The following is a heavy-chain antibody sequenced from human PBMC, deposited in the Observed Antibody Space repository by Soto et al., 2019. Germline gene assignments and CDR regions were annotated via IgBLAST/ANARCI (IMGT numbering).Heavy chain of an antibody. CDR3: AKVSADYYYGWGPFDY. CDR2: ISSDGSNK. J-gene: IGHJ4*02. V-gene: IGHV3-30*18. Sequence: QVQLVESGGGMVQPGRSLRLSCAASGFTFSSYGMHWVRQAPGKGLEWVALISSDGSNKYYADSVKGRFTISRDNSKNTLYMQMKTLRAEDTAVYYCAKVSADYYYGWGPFDYWGQGTLVTVSS. D-gene: IGHD3-10*01. CDR1: GFTFSSYG.